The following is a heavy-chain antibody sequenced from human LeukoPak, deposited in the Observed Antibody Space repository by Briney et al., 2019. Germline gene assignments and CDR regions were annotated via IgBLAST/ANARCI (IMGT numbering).Heavy chain of an antibody. D-gene: IGHD3-3*01. Sequence: SETLSLTCTVSGGSVSSYYWSWIRQPPGKGLEWIGYIYYSGSTNYNPSLKSRVTISVDTSKNQFSLKLSSVTAADTAVYYCARHEGRYYDFWSGYYSPDAFDIWGQGTMVTVSS. CDR3: ARHEGRYYDFWSGYYSPDAFDI. CDR2: IYYSGST. CDR1: GGSVSSYY. J-gene: IGHJ3*02. V-gene: IGHV4-59*08.